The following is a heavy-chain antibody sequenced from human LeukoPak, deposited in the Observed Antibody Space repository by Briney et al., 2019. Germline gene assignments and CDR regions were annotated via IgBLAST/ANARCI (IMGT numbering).Heavy chain of an antibody. CDR3: ARHYAGYYDSSGYLNHCDY. D-gene: IGHD3-22*01. V-gene: IGHV4-61*02. CDR2: IYTSGST. J-gene: IGHJ4*02. Sequence: PSQTLSLTCTVSGGSISSGSYYWSWIRQPAGKGLEWIGRIYTSGSTNYNPSLKSRVTISVDTSKNQFSLKLSSVTAADTTVYYCARHYAGYYDSSGYLNHCDYWGQGTLVTVSS. CDR1: GGSISSGSYY.